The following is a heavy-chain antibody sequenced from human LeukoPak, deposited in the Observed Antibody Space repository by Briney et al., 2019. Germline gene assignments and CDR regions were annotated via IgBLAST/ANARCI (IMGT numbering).Heavy chain of an antibody. D-gene: IGHD6-19*01. J-gene: IGHJ4*02. CDR1: GGSINSYY. V-gene: IGHV4-59*01. CDR2: IYYSGST. Sequence: PSETLSLTCTVSGGSINSYYWSWIRQPPGKGLEWIGYIYYSGSTNYNPSLKSRVTISVDTSKNQFSLKLSSVTAADTAVYYCATSGRYSSGWYDRGYFDYWGQGTLVTVSS. CDR3: ATSGRYSSGWYDRGYFDY.